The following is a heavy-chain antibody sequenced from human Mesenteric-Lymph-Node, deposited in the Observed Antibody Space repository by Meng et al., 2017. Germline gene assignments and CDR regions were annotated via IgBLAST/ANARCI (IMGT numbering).Heavy chain of an antibody. J-gene: IGHJ6*02. D-gene: IGHD5-12*01. CDR1: GYTLTELS. CDR2: FDPEDGET. Sequence: ASVKVSCKVSGYTLTELSMHWVRQAPGKGLEWMGGFDPEDGETIYAQKFQGRVTMIEDTSTDTAYMELSSLRSEDTAVYYCATGVKWLRYVAGMDVWGQGTTVTVSS. V-gene: IGHV1-24*01. CDR3: ATGVKWLRYVAGMDV.